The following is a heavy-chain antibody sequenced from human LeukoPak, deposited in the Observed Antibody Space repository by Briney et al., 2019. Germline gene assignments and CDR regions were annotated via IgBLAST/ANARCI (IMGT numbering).Heavy chain of an antibody. V-gene: IGHV3-23*01. CDR1: GFTFSSFA. Sequence: GGSLRLSCAASGFTFSSFAMSWVRQAPGKGLEWVSGISGSGGDTYYADSVKGRFTISRDNAKNTLSLQMNRLRVEDTAVYYCAKEGGSGFYYSFDYWGQGTPVTVSS. J-gene: IGHJ4*02. CDR2: ISGSGGDT. CDR3: AKEGGSGFYYSFDY. D-gene: IGHD3-22*01.